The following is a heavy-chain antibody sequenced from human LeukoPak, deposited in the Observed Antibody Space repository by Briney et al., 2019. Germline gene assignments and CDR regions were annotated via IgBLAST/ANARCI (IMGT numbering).Heavy chain of an antibody. V-gene: IGHV3-21*01. D-gene: IGHD6-19*01. Sequence: GGSLRLSCAASGFTFSSYSMNWVRQAPGKGLEWVSSSSSSSSSYIYYADSVKGRFTISRDNAKNSLYLQMNSLRAEDTAVYYCASSDSGWYEDFDYWGQGTLVTVSS. CDR2: SSSSSSSYI. J-gene: IGHJ4*02. CDR1: GFTFSSYS. CDR3: ASSDSGWYEDFDY.